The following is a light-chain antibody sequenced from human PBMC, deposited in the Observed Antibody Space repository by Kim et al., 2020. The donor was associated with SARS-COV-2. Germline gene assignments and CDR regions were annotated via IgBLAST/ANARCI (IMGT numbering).Light chain of an antibody. J-gene: IGLJ3*02. CDR2: VNS. CDR3: QSYDIRLSCWV. V-gene: IGLV1-40*01. Sequence: QSVLTQPPSVSGAPGQRVTISCTGSTSNIGAGYDVHWYQQLPGTAPKLLIYVNSNRPSGVPDRFSGSKSGTSASLAITGLQAEDEADYYCQSYDIRLSCWVFGGGTQLTVL. CDR1: TSNIGAGYD.